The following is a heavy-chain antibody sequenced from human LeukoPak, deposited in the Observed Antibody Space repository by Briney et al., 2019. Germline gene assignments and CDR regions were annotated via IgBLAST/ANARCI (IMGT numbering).Heavy chain of an antibody. CDR2: MSSSASTI. CDR1: GIIFSDYY. CDR3: ARGAIAGSIDY. D-gene: IGHD6-13*01. J-gene: IGHJ4*02. V-gene: IGHV3-11*04. Sequence: KPGGSLRLSCAASGIIFSDYYMSWIRQAPGKGLEWVSYMSSSASTIYYADSVRGRFTISRDNAKNSLYLQMNSLRAEDTAVYYCARGAIAGSIDYWGQGTLVTVSS.